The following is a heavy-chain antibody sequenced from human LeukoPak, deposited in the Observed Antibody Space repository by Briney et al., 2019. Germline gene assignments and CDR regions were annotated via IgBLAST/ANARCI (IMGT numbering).Heavy chain of an antibody. CDR2: STPYNGNT. CDR3: ARDVGGSIRGAVAGWDY. D-gene: IGHD6-19*01. J-gene: IGHJ4*02. CDR1: GCTFANYG. Sequence: GASVKVSCKASGCTFANYGISWVRQAPGQGLEWLGRSTPYNGNTKYAQKVQGRVTMTTDTSTNTAYMELTTLRSDDTAVYYCARDVGGSIRGAVAGWDYWGQGTPVTVSS. V-gene: IGHV1-18*01.